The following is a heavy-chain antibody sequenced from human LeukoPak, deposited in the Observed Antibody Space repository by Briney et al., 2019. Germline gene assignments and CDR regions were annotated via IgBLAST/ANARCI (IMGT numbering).Heavy chain of an antibody. Sequence: ASVKVSCKASGYTFTGYYMHWVRQAPGQGLEWMGWINPNSGGTNYAQKFQGRVTMTRDTSISTAYMELSRLRSDDTAVYYCAKSPSYYYDSSGYHYFDHWGQGTLVTVSS. J-gene: IGHJ4*02. V-gene: IGHV1-2*02. CDR3: AKSPSYYYDSSGYHYFDH. CDR2: INPNSGGT. D-gene: IGHD3-22*01. CDR1: GYTFTGYY.